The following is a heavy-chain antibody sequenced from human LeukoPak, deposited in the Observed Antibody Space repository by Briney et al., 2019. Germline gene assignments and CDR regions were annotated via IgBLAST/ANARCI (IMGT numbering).Heavy chain of an antibody. D-gene: IGHD1-26*01. V-gene: IGHV1-8*01. CDR3: ARGPNEVSGSYRWFDP. CDR1: GYTFISYD. CDR2: INPKSGNT. J-gene: IGHJ5*02. Sequence: DSVKVSCKASGYTFISYDINWVRQATGQGLEWMGWINPKSGNTGYAQKFQGRVTLTRSTSTSTAYMELSSLTSEDTAVYYCARGPNEVSGSYRWFDPWGQGTLVTVSS.